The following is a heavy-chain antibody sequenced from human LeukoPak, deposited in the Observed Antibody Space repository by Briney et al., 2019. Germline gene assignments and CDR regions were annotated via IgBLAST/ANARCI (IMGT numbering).Heavy chain of an antibody. V-gene: IGHV4-59*01. Sequence: SETLSLTCTVSGGSISSYYWSWLRQPPGKGLEYIGYIYYSGSTNYNPSLKSRVTISVDTSKNQFSLKLSSATAADTAVYYCARNYYGSGSYGPTFDYWGQGTLVTVSS. CDR2: IYYSGST. CDR3: ARNYYGSGSYGPTFDY. CDR1: GGSISSYY. J-gene: IGHJ4*02. D-gene: IGHD3-10*01.